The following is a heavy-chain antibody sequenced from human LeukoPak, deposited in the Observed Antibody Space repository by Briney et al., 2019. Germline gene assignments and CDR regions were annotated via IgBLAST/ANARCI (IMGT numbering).Heavy chain of an antibody. Sequence: QAGGSLRLSCAASGFTFSSYGMHWVRQAPGKGLEWVAFIRYDGSNKYYADSVKGRFTISRDNSKNTLYLQMNSLRAEDTAVYYCAKAGDSSGYRKTTYYFDSWGQGTLVTVSS. V-gene: IGHV3-30*02. CDR1: GFTFSSYG. D-gene: IGHD3-22*01. CDR2: IRYDGSNK. CDR3: AKAGDSSGYRKTTYYFDS. J-gene: IGHJ4*02.